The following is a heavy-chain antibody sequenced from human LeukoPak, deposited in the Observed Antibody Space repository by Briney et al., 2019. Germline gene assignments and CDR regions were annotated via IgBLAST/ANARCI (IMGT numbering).Heavy chain of an antibody. J-gene: IGHJ5*02. CDR2: ISGSGGST. D-gene: IGHD3-3*01. Sequence: GGSLRLSCAASGFTFSSYSMNWVRQAPGKGLEWVSAISGSGGSTYYADSVKGRFTISRDNSKNTLYLQMNSLRAEDTAVYYCARDRSGENWFDPWGQGTLVTVSS. CDR3: ARDRSGENWFDP. CDR1: GFTFSSYS. V-gene: IGHV3-23*01.